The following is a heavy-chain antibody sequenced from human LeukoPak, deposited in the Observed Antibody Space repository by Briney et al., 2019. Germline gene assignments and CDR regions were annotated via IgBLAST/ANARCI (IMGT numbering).Heavy chain of an antibody. D-gene: IGHD1-26*01. CDR2: VRWDGYNK. CDR3: ARREAVGAMSDFDD. CDR1: GLSISGYG. Sequence: GGSLRLSCAASGLSISGYGIHWARQAPGKGLEWLATVRWDGYNKYYADSVKGRFTVSRDTSKNTVYLQMDSLRSEDTAVYYCARREAVGAMSDFDDWGQGTLVTVSS. J-gene: IGHJ4*02. V-gene: IGHV3-30*02.